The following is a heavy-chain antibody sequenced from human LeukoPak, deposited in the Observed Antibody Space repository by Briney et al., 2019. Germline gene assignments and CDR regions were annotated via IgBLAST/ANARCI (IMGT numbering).Heavy chain of an antibody. CDR1: GFTFSSYA. V-gene: IGHV3-64*01. CDR3: ARGHFDWLLYLDY. Sequence: GGSLRLSCAASGFTFSSYAMHWVRQAPGKGLEYVSAISSNGGSTYYANSVKGRFTISRDNSKNTLYLQMGSLRAEDMAVYYCARGHFDWLLYLDYWGLGTLVTVSS. CDR2: ISSNGGST. J-gene: IGHJ4*02. D-gene: IGHD3-9*01.